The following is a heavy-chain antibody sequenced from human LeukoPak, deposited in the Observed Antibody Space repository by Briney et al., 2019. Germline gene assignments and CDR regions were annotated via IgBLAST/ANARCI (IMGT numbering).Heavy chain of an antibody. CDR2: INPSGGST. D-gene: IGHD4-17*01. CDR3: ARGDYGDYASYYHGMDV. V-gene: IGHV1-46*01. Sequence: ASVKVSCKASGYTFTSYYMHWVRQAPGQGLEWMGIINPSGGSTSYAQKFQGRVTMTRDTSTSTVYMELSSLRSEDTAVYYCARGDYGDYASYYHGMDVWGQGTTVTVSS. CDR1: GYTFTSYY. J-gene: IGHJ6*02.